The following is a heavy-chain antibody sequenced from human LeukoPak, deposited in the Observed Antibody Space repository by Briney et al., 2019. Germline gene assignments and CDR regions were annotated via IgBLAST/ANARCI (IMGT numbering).Heavy chain of an antibody. D-gene: IGHD6-19*01. V-gene: IGHV3-23*01. CDR1: GFTFSSYA. CDR3: AKDPSTLYSSGWYEYY. J-gene: IGHJ4*02. CDR2: ISGSGGST. Sequence: PGGSLRLSCAASGFTFSSYAMSWVRQAPGKGLEWVSAISGSGGSTYYADSVKGRFTISRDNSKNTLYLQMNSLRAEDTAVYYCAKDPSTLYSSGWYEYYWGQGTLVTVPS.